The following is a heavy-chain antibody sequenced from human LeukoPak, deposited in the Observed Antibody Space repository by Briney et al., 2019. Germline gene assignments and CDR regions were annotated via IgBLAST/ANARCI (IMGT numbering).Heavy chain of an antibody. CDR3: ARRELYYYDSGGYPDAFDI. V-gene: IGHV4-34*01. Sequence: SETLSLTCAVYGGSFSGYYWSWIRQPPGKGLEWIGEINHSGSTNYNPSLKSRVTISVDTSKNQFSLKLSSVTAADTAVYYCARRELYYYDSGGYPDAFDIWGQGTMVTVSS. CDR2: INHSGST. CDR1: GGSFSGYY. J-gene: IGHJ3*02. D-gene: IGHD3-22*01.